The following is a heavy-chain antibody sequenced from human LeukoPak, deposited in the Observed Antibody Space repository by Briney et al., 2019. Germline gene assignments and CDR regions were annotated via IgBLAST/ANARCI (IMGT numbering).Heavy chain of an antibody. CDR2: IYYSGST. CDR3: ARYDSSGYYPDY. Sequence: PSQTLSLTCTVSGGSISSGDYYWSWIRQPPGKGLEWNGYIYYSGSTYYNPSLKSRVTISVDTSKNQFSLKLSSVTAADTAVYYCARYDSSGYYPDYWGQGTLVTVSS. D-gene: IGHD3-22*01. J-gene: IGHJ4*02. CDR1: GGSISSGDYY. V-gene: IGHV4-30-4*01.